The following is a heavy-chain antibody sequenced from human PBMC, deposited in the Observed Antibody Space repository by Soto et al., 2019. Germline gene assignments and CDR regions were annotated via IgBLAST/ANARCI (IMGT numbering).Heavy chain of an antibody. Sequence: QVTLKESGPVLVKPTETLTLTCTVSGFSRSNARMGVSWIRQPPGKALEWLAHIFSNDEKSSSTSLKSRLTIPRDTSKSQVGLTMTNMDPVDTATYYCARGSCWYRGNNWFAPWGQGTLVTVSS. CDR2: IFSNDEK. CDR3: ARGSCWYRGNNWFAP. CDR1: GFSRSNARMG. V-gene: IGHV2-26*01. J-gene: IGHJ5*02. D-gene: IGHD6-19*01.